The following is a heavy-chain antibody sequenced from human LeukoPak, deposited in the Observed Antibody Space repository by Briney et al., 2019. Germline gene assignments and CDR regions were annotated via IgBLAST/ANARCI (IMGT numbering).Heavy chain of an antibody. V-gene: IGHV3-23*01. CDR1: GFIFGNHA. Sequence: GGSLRLSCEASGFIFGNHAMSWVRQAPGKGLEWVSSISGSGGTKYYVDSVKGRFTISRDNSKNTLYLQMNSLRAEDTAVYYCAKDPDDYYGSGSHPSFDPWGQGTLVTVSS. CDR3: AKDPDDYYGSGSHPSFDP. J-gene: IGHJ5*02. CDR2: ISGSGGTK. D-gene: IGHD3-10*01.